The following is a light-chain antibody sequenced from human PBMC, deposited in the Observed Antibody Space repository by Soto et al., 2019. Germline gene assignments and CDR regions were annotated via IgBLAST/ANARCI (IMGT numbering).Light chain of an antibody. CDR3: QQYSYYAT. CDR1: QTISSW. Sequence: DIQMTQSPSTLSASVGDRVTITCRASQTISSWLAWYQQKPGKAPKLLIYKASTLESGVPSRFSGSRSGTAFTLTVTSLQPEDFATYYCQQYSYYATFGQGTKVEIK. V-gene: IGKV1-5*03. CDR2: KAS. J-gene: IGKJ1*01.